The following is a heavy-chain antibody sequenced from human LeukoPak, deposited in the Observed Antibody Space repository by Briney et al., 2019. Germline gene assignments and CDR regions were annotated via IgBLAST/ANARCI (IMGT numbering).Heavy chain of an antibody. J-gene: IGHJ5*02. CDR2: ISNGKT. D-gene: IGHD2-15*01. Sequence: AGGSLRLSCAASGFPFSSHAMSWVRQPPGKGLEWVAAISNGKTYYADSVRGRFAISRDDSTNTVYLHMNSLRDEDTALYHCVREAGYCAPVCVKTNWFDPWGQGTRVTVSS. V-gene: IGHV3-23*01. CDR3: VREAGYCAPVCVKTNWFDP. CDR1: GFPFSSHA.